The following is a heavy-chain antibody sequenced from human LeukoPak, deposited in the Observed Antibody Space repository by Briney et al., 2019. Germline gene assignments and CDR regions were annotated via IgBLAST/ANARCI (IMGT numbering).Heavy chain of an antibody. J-gene: IGHJ3*02. CDR1: GYSISSGYY. CDR2: IYHSGST. V-gene: IGHV4-38-2*02. D-gene: IGHD3-3*01. CDR3: ARDPQLRFLEWPRVLAFDI. Sequence: SETLSLTCTVSGYSISSGYYWGWIRQPPGKGLEWIGSIYHSGSTYYNLSLKSRVTISVDTSKNQFSLKLSSVTAADTAVYYCARDPQLRFLEWPRVLAFDIWGQGSMVTVSS.